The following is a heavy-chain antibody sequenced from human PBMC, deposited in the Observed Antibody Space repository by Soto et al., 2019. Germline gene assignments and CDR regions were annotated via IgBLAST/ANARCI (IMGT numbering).Heavy chain of an antibody. Sequence: TPGKGLEWIGSIYYSGSTYYNPSLKSRVTISVDTSKNQFSLKLSSVTAADTAVYYCARHSGRYYSPDRMNAEYFQHWGQSTLVTVSS. CDR3: ARHSGRYYSPDRMNAEYFQH. CDR2: IYYSGST. D-gene: IGHD1-26*01. J-gene: IGHJ1*01. V-gene: IGHV4-39*01.